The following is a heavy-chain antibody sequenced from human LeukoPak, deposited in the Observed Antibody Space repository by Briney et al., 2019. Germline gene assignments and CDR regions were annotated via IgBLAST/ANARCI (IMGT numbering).Heavy chain of an antibody. CDR3: ARDIKELGLGLKKATRGDAFDI. Sequence: ASVKVSCKASGGTFSSYAISWVRQAPGQGLEWMGGIIPIFGTANYAQKFQGRVTITADESTGTAYMELSRLRSEDTAVYYCARDIKELGLGLKKATRGDAFDIWGQGTMVTVSS. CDR2: IIPIFGTA. CDR1: GGTFSSYA. D-gene: IGHD5-24*01. J-gene: IGHJ3*02. V-gene: IGHV1-69*13.